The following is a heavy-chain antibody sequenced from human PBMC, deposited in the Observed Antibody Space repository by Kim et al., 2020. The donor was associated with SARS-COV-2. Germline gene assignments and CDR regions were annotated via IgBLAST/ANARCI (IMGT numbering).Heavy chain of an antibody. V-gene: IGHV3-21*01. CDR3: ARMYSRGWYGGQFDY. Sequence: GGSLRLSCAASGFTFLDYTINWVRQAPGKGLEWVSSISSRRNYIYYADSVKGRFTISRDSAKSSVSLQLSSLRVEDTAVYYCARMYSRGWYGGQFDYWG. D-gene: IGHD6-19*01. CDR1: GFTFLDYT. J-gene: IGHJ4*01. CDR2: ISSRRNYI.